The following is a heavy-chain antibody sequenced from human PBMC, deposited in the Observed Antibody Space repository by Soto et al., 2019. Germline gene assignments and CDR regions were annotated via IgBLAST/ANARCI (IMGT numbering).Heavy chain of an antibody. CDR2: INHSGST. V-gene: IGHV4-34*01. Sequence: QVQLQQWGAGLLKPSETLSLTCAVYGGSFSGYYWSWIRQPPGKGLEWIGEINHSGSTNYNPSLKSRVNLTEDQSKNKFFLKLSSVTAVDTAVYYCERSPLFSGSYSPWGKGTLVTVSS. CDR1: GGSFSGYY. J-gene: IGHJ5*02. CDR3: ERSPLFSGSYSP. D-gene: IGHD3-10*01.